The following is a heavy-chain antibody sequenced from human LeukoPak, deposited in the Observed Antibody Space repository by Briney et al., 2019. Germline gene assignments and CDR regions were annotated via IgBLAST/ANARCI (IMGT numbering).Heavy chain of an antibody. J-gene: IGHJ3*02. CDR3: ARVRTYYYDSSGSFFDI. D-gene: IGHD3-22*01. V-gene: IGHV1-69*13. Sequence: SVKVSCKASGGTFSNYAISWVRQAPGQGLEWMGGIIPIFDTADYAQKFQGRLTITADESTSTAYMELSSLRAEDTAVYYCARVRTYYYDSSGSFFDIWGQGTMVTVSS. CDR2: IIPIFDTA. CDR1: GGTFSNYA.